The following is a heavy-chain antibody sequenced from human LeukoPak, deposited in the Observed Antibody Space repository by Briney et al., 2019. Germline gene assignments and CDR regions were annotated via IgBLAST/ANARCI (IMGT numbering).Heavy chain of an antibody. D-gene: IGHD2-21*02. V-gene: IGHV4-39*07. CDR3: ARAPYCGGDCYSTGWLDP. CDR1: GGSISSSSYY. CDR2: IYYSGST. J-gene: IGHJ5*02. Sequence: PSETLSLTCTVSGGSISSSSYYWGWIRQPPGKGLEWIGSIYYSGSTYYNPSLKSRVTISVDTSKNQFSLKLSSVTAADTAVYYCARAPYCGGDCYSTGWLDPWGQGTLVTVSS.